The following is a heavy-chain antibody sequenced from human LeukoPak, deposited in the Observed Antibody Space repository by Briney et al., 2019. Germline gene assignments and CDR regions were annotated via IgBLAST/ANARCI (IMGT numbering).Heavy chain of an antibody. V-gene: IGHV1-69*06. J-gene: IGHJ6*03. CDR2: IIPLFGTP. Sequence: GASVKVSCKASGGTFSSYTISWVRQAPGQGLEWMGGIIPLFGTPDYAQKFQDRLTITADKSTSTAYMELSSLRSEDTAVYYCAKNGEGGAYCSGGTCYPYYYYYMDVWGKGTTVTISS. CDR1: GGTFSSYT. D-gene: IGHD2-15*01. CDR3: AKNGEGGAYCSGGTCYPYYYYYMDV.